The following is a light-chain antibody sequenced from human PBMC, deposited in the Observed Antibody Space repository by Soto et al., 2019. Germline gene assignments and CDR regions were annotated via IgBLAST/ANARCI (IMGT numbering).Light chain of an antibody. CDR3: QQRSNWPPVT. CDR1: QDVSSY. Sequence: EIVLTQSPATLSLSPGERATLSCRASQDVSSYLAWYQQKPGQAPSLLIYDASNRATGIPARFSGSGSGTDFTLTISSLEPEDFAIYYCQQRSNWPPVTFGGGTQVEIK. CDR2: DAS. V-gene: IGKV3-11*01. J-gene: IGKJ4*01.